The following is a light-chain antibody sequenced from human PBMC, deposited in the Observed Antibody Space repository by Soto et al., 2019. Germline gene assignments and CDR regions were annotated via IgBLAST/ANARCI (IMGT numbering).Light chain of an antibody. CDR3: SSYTSSSTYV. CDR2: DVS. J-gene: IGLJ1*01. CDR1: SSDVGGYNY. V-gene: IGLV2-14*01. Sequence: QSALTQPASVPGSPGQSITISCTGNSSDVGGYNYVSWYQQHPGKAPKLMIYDVSNRPSGVSNRFSGSKSGNTASLTISGLQAQDEADYYCSSYTSSSTYVFGTGTKVTVL.